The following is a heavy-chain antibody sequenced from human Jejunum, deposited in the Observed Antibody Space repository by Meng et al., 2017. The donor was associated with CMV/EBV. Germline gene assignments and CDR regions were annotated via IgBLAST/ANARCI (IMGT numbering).Heavy chain of an antibody. D-gene: IGHD6-6*01. J-gene: IGHJ4*02. V-gene: IGHV3-23*01. CDR1: FTFSSYT. Sequence: FTFSSYTMGWVRQAPGKGLEWVSSISYTGGSTYYADSVKGRFTISRDNPKNTLYLQMNSLRAEDTALYYCAKDISSSSVRRGAPDYGGQGTLVTVSS. CDR2: ISYTGGST. CDR3: AKDISSSSVRRGAPDY.